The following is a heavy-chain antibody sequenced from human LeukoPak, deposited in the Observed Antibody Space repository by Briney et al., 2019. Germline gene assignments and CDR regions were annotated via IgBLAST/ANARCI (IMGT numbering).Heavy chain of an antibody. D-gene: IGHD6-19*01. CDR3: ARDSSGWYASYYFDY. CDR1: GFACSSYW. V-gene: IGHV3-7*03. Sequence: GGSLRLSCAASGFACSSYWMSWVRQAPGKGPECVANIKQDGSEKYYVDSVKGRFTISRDNAKNSLDLQMNSLRAEDTAVYYCARDSSGWYASYYFDYWGQGTLVTVSS. CDR2: IKQDGSEK. J-gene: IGHJ4*02.